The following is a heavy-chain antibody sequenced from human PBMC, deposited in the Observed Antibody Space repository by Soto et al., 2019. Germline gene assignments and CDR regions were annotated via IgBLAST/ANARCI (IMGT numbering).Heavy chain of an antibody. D-gene: IGHD2-2*01. J-gene: IGHJ5*02. Sequence: PSETLSLTCTVSGASIRSGNYYWTWIRQLPGKGLEWIGYVHYSGTTYSNPSLKSRVSISVDTSKNQFSLTVNSVTAADTAVYYCARENIVVVPTAKGWFDPWGQGTLVTVSP. CDR3: ARENIVVVPTAKGWFDP. CDR1: GASIRSGNYY. V-gene: IGHV4-31*03. CDR2: VHYSGTT.